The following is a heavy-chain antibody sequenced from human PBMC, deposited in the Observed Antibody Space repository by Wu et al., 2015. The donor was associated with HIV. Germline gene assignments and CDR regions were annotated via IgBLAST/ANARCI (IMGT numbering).Heavy chain of an antibody. V-gene: IGHV1-2*02. Sequence: VKVSCKASGYTFTGYYMHWVRQAPGQGLEWMGWINPNSGGTNYAQKFQGRVTMTRDTSISTAYMELSRLRSDDAAVYYCARDGYCSSTSCAGDRYMDVWGKGTTVTVSS. CDR2: INPNSGGT. J-gene: IGHJ6*03. CDR3: ARDGYCSSTSCAGDRYMDV. D-gene: IGHD2-2*03. CDR1: GYTFTGYY.